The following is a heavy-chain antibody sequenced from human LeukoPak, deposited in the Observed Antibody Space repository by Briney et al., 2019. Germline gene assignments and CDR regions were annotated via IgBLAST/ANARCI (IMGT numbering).Heavy chain of an antibody. Sequence: SETLSLTCTVSGGSISSYYWSWIRQPPGKGLEWIGHIYYSGSTYYNPSLKSRVTISVDTSKNQFSLKLSSVTAADTAVYYCASSGYYRYYFDYWGQGTLVTVSS. V-gene: IGHV4-59*01. CDR2: IYYSGST. CDR3: ASSGYYRYYFDY. D-gene: IGHD3-22*01. CDR1: GGSISSYY. J-gene: IGHJ4*02.